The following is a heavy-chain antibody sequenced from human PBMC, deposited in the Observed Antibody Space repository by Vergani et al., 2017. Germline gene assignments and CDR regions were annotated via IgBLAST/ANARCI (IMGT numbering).Heavy chain of an antibody. Sequence: QVQLVQSGAEVKKPGSSVKVSCKASGGTFSSYAISWVRQAPGQGFEWMGGIIPIFGTANYAQKFQGRVTITADESTSTAYMELSSLSSENTAVYYCARDPGYSSGWFEFDPWGQGTLVTVSS. D-gene: IGHD6-19*01. CDR3: ARDPGYSSGWFEFDP. CDR1: GGTFSSYA. V-gene: IGHV1-69*01. J-gene: IGHJ5*02. CDR2: IIPIFGTA.